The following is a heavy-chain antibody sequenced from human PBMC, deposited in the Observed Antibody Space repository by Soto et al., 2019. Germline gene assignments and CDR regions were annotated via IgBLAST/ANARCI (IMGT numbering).Heavy chain of an antibody. D-gene: IGHD5-12*01. CDR2: IKSKTDGGTT. V-gene: IGHV3-15*01. J-gene: IGHJ4*02. Sequence: EVQLVESGGGLVKPGGSLRLSCAASGFTFSNAWMSWVRQAPGKRLEWVGRIKSKTDGGTTDYAAPVKGRFTNPSDASKNILYRQMNSLKPECTAVYYCIRERPSDIVASLFDYWVQGSLVTVSS. CDR1: GFTFSNAW. CDR3: IRERPSDIVASLFDY.